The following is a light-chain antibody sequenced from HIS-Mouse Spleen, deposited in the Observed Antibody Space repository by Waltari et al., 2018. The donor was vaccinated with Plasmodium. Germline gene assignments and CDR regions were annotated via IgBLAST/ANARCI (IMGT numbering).Light chain of an antibody. CDR1: ALPKKN. V-gene: IGLV3-10*01. CDR2: EDS. CDR3: YSTDSSGNHRV. J-gene: IGLJ3*02. Sequence: SSELTQPRSVLVAPGQTARITCSGDALPKKNAYWYKQKSGQAPVLVIYEDSKRPSGIPERFSGSSSGTMATLTISGAQVEDEADYYCYSTDSSGNHRVFGGGTKLTVL.